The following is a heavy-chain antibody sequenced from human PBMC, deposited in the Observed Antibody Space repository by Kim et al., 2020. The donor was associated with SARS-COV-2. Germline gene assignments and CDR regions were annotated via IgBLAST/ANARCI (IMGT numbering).Heavy chain of an antibody. CDR3: ARRDYYDSSGLYNWFDP. Sequence: SETLSLTCTVSGASISSGGYYWSWIRQHPGKGLEWIGYIYYSGNTYYNPSLKSRVTISVDTSKNQFSLKLTSVTAADTAVYYCARRDYYDSSGLYNWFDPWGQGTLVTVSS. V-gene: IGHV4-31*03. CDR1: GASISSGGYY. J-gene: IGHJ5*02. D-gene: IGHD3-22*01. CDR2: IYYSGNT.